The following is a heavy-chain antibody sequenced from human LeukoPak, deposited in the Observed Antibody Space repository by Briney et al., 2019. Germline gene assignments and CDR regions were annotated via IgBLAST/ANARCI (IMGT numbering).Heavy chain of an antibody. CDR2: IYYSGST. D-gene: IGHD1-26*01. J-gene: IGHJ4*02. CDR3: APRVGATRGFDY. V-gene: IGHV4-39*01. CDR1: TFSSYA. Sequence: TFSSYAMSWVRQAPGKGLEWIGSIYYSGSTYYSPSLKSRVTISVDTSKNQFSLKLSSVTAADTAVYYCAPRVGATRGFDYWGQGTLVTVSS.